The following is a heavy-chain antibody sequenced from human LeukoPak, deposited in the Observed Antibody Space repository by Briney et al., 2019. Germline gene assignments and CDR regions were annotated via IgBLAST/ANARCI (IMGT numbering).Heavy chain of an antibody. D-gene: IGHD1-7*01. CDR3: ARDKSWNYLGY. CDR2: IYSDGST. V-gene: IGHV3-53*01. J-gene: IGHJ4*02. Sequence: GGSLRLSCAASGFAVSTNYLSWVRQAPGKGLEWVSVIYSDGSTYYTDSVKGRFTISRDTSKNTLYLQMNSLRAEDTAVYYCARDKSWNYLGYWGQGTLVTVSS. CDR1: GFAVSTNY.